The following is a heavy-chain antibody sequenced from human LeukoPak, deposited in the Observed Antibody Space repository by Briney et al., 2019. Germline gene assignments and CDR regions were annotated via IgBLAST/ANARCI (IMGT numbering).Heavy chain of an antibody. V-gene: IGHV3-48*03. CDR1: GFTFSSYE. CDR2: ISSGASTI. D-gene: IGHD2/OR15-2a*01. CDR3: ARPYGNSPMGY. Sequence: PGRSLRLSCAASGFTFSSYEMNWVRQAPGKGLEWVSYISSGASTIYYADSVKGRFTISRDNAKNSLYLQMNSLRAEDTAIYYCARPYGNSPMGYWGQGTLVTVSS. J-gene: IGHJ4*02.